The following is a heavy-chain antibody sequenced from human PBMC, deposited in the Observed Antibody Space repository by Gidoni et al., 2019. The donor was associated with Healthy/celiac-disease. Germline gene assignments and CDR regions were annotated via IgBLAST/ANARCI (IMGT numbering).Heavy chain of an antibody. CDR2: ISWDGGST. CDR3: AAYFRERVVITLNI. CDR1: GFTFDDYT. V-gene: IGHV3-43*01. Sequence: EVQLVESGGVVVQPGGSLRLSCAASGFTFDDYTMHWVRQAPGKGLEWVSLISWDGGSTYYADSVKGRFTISRDNSKNSLYLQMNSLRTEDTALYYCAAYFRERVVITLNIWGQGTMVTVSS. J-gene: IGHJ3*02. D-gene: IGHD3-22*01.